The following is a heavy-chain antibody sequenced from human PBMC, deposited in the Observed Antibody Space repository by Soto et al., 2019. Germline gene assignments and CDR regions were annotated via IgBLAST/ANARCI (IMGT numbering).Heavy chain of an antibody. CDR3: AKQRPTVTTSFDY. CDR2: ISGYGGST. D-gene: IGHD4-17*01. Sequence: EVQLLESGGGLVQPGGSLTVSCVASGFTFDAHPMSWVRLAPGKGLEWVSTISGYGGSTFYPDSLKGRFVISRDNSKNTLYLQINTLRAEDTAIYFCAKQRPTVTTSFDYWGRGTLVTVSS. CDR1: GFTFDAHP. J-gene: IGHJ4*02. V-gene: IGHV3-23*01.